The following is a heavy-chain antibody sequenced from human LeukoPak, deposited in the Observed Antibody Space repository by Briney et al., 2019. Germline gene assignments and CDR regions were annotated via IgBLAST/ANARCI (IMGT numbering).Heavy chain of an antibody. CDR1: GGSISSYY. CDR3: ARDKSRTYGSADAFDI. J-gene: IGHJ3*02. Sequence: SETLSLTCTVSGGSISSYYWSWIRQPPGKGLEWIGYIYYSGSTNYNPSLKSRVTISVDTSNNHFSLRLRSVTAADTAVYYCARDKSRTYGSADAFDIWGQGTMVTVSS. V-gene: IGHV4-59*12. CDR2: IYYSGST. D-gene: IGHD3-10*01.